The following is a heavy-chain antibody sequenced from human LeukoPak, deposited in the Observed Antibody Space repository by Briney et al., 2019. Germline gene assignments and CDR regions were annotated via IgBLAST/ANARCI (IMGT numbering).Heavy chain of an antibody. CDR2: ISSSSSYI. Sequence: GGSLRLSCAASGFTFSSYSMNWVRQAPGKGPEWVPSISSSSSYIYYADSVKGRFTISRDNAKNSLYLQMNSLRAEDTAVYYCARVGLLWFGELSSYGMDVWGQGTTVTVSS. J-gene: IGHJ6*02. V-gene: IGHV3-21*01. D-gene: IGHD3-10*01. CDR1: GFTFSSYS. CDR3: ARVGLLWFGELSSYGMDV.